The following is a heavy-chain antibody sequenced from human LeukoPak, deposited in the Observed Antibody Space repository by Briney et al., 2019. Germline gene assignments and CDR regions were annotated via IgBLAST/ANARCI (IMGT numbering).Heavy chain of an antibody. D-gene: IGHD6-13*01. Sequence: SETLSLTCAVYGGSFSGYYWSWIRQPPGKGLEWIGEINHGGSTNYNPSLKSRVTISVDTSKNQFSLKLTSVTAADTAVYYCARPYSSTLNYYYMDVWGKGTTVTISS. J-gene: IGHJ6*03. V-gene: IGHV4-34*01. CDR3: ARPYSSTLNYYYMDV. CDR1: GGSFSGYY. CDR2: INHGGST.